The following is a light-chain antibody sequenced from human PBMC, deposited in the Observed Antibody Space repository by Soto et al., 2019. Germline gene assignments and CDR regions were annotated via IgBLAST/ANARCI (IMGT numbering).Light chain of an antibody. CDR1: QSVSSSF. CDR2: GAS. CDR3: QQCGGSPIT. V-gene: IGKV3-20*01. Sequence: EIVLTQSPGTLFWSAGERATLSCRASQSVSSSFLAWYQQKPGQAPRHLIYGASSRATGIPVRFSGSGSGTDFTLTISRLEPEDFAVYYCQQCGGSPITFGQGTRLEI. J-gene: IGKJ5*01.